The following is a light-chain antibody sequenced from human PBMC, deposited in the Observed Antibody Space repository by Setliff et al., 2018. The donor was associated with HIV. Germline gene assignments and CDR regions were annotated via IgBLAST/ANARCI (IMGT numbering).Light chain of an antibody. V-gene: IGLV2-14*03. J-gene: IGLJ2*01. CDR3: SSYRSTNTRA. CDR2: DVS. Sequence: QSALAQPRSVSGSPGQSVTISCTGTSSDVGGYNYVSWYQQHPGKAPKLMIYDVSNRPSGVSNRFSGSKSGNTASLTISGLQAEDEADYYCSSYRSTNTRAFGGGTKVTVL. CDR1: SSDVGGYNY.